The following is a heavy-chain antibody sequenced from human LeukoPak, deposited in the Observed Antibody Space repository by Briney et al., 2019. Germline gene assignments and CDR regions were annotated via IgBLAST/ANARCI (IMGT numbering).Heavy chain of an antibody. CDR3: ARDWGGDIVVVPAATESTGFDP. J-gene: IGHJ5*02. D-gene: IGHD2-2*01. CDR2: INPSGGST. CDR1: GYTFTSYY. V-gene: IGHV1-46*03. Sequence: ASVKVSCKASGYTFTSYYMHWVRQAPGQGLEWMGIINPSGGSTSYAQKFQGRVTMTRDTSTSTVYMELSSLRSEDTALYYCARDWGGDIVVVPAATESTGFDPWGQGTLVTVSS.